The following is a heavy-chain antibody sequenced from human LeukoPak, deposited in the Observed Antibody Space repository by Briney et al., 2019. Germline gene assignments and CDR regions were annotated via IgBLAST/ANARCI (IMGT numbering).Heavy chain of an antibody. CDR2: IGSSSRTI. D-gene: IGHD3-16*02. Sequence: GGSLRLSCAASGFTFSTYWMSWVRQAPGKGLEWIAHIGSSSRTIYYGDSVKGRFTISRDNAKNSLYLQMNSLRAEDTAVYYCVKVGVSGSYPHYWGQGTRVTVSS. CDR3: VKVGVSGSYPHY. V-gene: IGHV3-48*04. CDR1: GFTFSTYW. J-gene: IGHJ4*02.